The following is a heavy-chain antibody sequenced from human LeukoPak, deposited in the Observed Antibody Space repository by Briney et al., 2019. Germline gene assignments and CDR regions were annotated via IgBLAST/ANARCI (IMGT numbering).Heavy chain of an antibody. V-gene: IGHV1-58*02. D-gene: IGHD2-15*01. Sequence: ASVKVSCKASGFTFTSSAMQWVRQARGQRLEWIGWIVVGSGNTNYAQKFQERVTITRDMSTSTAYMELSSLRSEDTAVHYCAADRAVVAAKTTVTGFDPWGQGTLVTVSS. CDR1: GFTFTSSA. CDR3: AADRAVVAAKTTVTGFDP. CDR2: IVVGSGNT. J-gene: IGHJ5*02.